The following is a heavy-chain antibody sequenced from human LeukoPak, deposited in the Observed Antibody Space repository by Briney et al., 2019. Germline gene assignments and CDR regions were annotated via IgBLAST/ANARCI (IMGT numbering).Heavy chain of an antibody. D-gene: IGHD4-17*01. V-gene: IGHV3-23*01. CDR3: AKGVTTVTTRYFDY. CDR1: GFTFSIYA. CDR2: ISGSGGNT. Sequence: GGSLRLSCAASGFTFSIYAMSWVRQAPGKGLEWVSTISGSGGNTYYADSVKGRFSISRDNSKNTLYLQMSSLRAEDTAVYYCAKGVTTVTTRYFDYWGQGTLVTVSS. J-gene: IGHJ4*02.